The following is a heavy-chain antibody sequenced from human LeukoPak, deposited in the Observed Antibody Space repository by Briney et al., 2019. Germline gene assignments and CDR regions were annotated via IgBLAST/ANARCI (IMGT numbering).Heavy chain of an antibody. CDR2: IRYDGRNK. Sequence: GGSLKLSCAASGFTFNTYGMHWVRQAPGKGLEWVAFIRYDGRNKYYADSVKGRFTISRDNSKNTLYLQMNTLRAEDTAVYYCAKGPKRYNILTGYFVIETAFDIWGQGTIVTVSS. V-gene: IGHV3-30*02. D-gene: IGHD3-9*01. CDR1: GFTFNTYG. CDR3: AKGPKRYNILTGYFVIETAFDI. J-gene: IGHJ3*02.